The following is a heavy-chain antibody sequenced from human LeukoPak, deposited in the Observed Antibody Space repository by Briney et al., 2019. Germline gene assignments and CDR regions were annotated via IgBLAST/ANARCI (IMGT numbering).Heavy chain of an antibody. D-gene: IGHD6-13*01. CDR2: IYTSGST. V-gene: IGHV4-61*02. CDR3: AREHSSSWDY. J-gene: IGHJ4*02. CDR1: GGSISSGSYY. Sequence: SETLSLTCTVSGGSISSGSYYWSWIRQPAGKGLEWIGRIYTSGSTNYNPSLKSRVTISVDTSKNQFSLKLSSVTAADTAVYYCAREHSSSWDYWGQGTLVTVSS.